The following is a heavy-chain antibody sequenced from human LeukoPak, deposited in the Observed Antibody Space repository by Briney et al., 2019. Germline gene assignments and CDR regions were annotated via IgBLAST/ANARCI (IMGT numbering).Heavy chain of an antibody. V-gene: IGHV4-31*03. Sequence: SETLSLTCTVSGGSISSGGYYWSWIRQHPGKGLEWIGYIYYSGSTYYNPSLKSRVTISVDTSKNQFSLKLSSVTAADTAVYYCARHEVAAVPGQYYYYGMDVWGQGTTVTVSS. CDR3: ARHEVAAVPGQYYYYGMDV. CDR1: GGSISSGGYY. D-gene: IGHD6-13*01. CDR2: IYYSGST. J-gene: IGHJ6*02.